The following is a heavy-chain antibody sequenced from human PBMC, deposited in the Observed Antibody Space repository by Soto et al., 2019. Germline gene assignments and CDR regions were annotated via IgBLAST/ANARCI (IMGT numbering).Heavy chain of an antibody. Sequence: EVQLLESGGGLVQPGGSLRLSCAASRFTFSDYAMSWVRQAPGKGLEWVSVIGGDGGSPYYADSVQGRFTVSRDNSKNTLYLRMDSLRAEDTAVYYCAKDSISRNGIYGPFDIWGQGTMVTVSS. V-gene: IGHV3-23*01. CDR1: RFTFSDYA. D-gene: IGHD3-3*02. CDR2: IGGDGGSP. CDR3: AKDSISRNGIYGPFDI. J-gene: IGHJ3*02.